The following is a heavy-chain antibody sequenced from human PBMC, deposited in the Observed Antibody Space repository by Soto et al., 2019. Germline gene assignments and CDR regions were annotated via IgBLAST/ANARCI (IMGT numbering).Heavy chain of an antibody. V-gene: IGHV4-34*01. CDR1: GGSFSGYY. Sequence: QVQLQQWGAGLLKPSETLSLTCAVYGGSFSGYYWSWIRQPPGKGLEWIGEINHSGSTNYNPSLKSRVTISVNTSKNQFSLKLSSVPAADTAVYYCARDQGSPRTYSFDYWGQGTLVTVSS. CDR3: ARDQGSPRTYSFDY. J-gene: IGHJ4*02. D-gene: IGHD2-2*01. CDR2: INHSGST.